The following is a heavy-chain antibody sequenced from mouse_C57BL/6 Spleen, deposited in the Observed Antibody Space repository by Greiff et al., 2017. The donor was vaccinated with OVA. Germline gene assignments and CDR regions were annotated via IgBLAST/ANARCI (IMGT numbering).Heavy chain of an antibody. V-gene: IGHV1-42*01. CDR3: AKLNTTVGPWFAY. CDR1: GYSFTGYY. D-gene: IGHD1-1*01. J-gene: IGHJ3*01. CDR2: INPSTGGT. Sequence: VQLQQSGPELVKPGASVKISCKASGYSFTGYYMNWVKQSPEKSLEWIGEINPSTGGTTYNQKFKAKATVTVDKSSSTAYMQLKSLTSEDSAVYYCAKLNTTVGPWFAYWGQGTLVTVSA.